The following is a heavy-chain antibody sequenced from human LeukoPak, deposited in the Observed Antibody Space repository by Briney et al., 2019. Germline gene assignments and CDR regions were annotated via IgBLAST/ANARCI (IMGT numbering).Heavy chain of an antibody. D-gene: IGHD3-16*01. V-gene: IGHV3-48*01. CDR2: ISTSGGTI. Sequence: GGSLRLSCAASGFTFSSSSMNWVRQAPEKGLEWVSYISTSGGTIYYADSVKGRFTISRDNAKNSLYLQMDSLRAEDTAVYYCGNSRGSYVWGQGTLVTVSS. CDR1: GFTFSSSS. CDR3: GNSRGSYV. J-gene: IGHJ4*02.